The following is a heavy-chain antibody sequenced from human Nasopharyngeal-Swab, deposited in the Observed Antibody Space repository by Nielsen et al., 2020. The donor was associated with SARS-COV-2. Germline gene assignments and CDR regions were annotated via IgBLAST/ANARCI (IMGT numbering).Heavy chain of an antibody. CDR2: ISASGGSI. V-gene: IGHV3-23*01. D-gene: IGHD1-7*01. Sequence: GGSLRLSCAASGFILRTYPMSWVRQAPGKGLEWVSGISASGGSIYHADSVKDRFTISRDNSKNTLFLQMHSLRGEDTAIYYCAKARVELTRNDAFDVWGRGTLVTVSS. CDR3: AKARVELTRNDAFDV. J-gene: IGHJ3*01. CDR1: GFILRTYP.